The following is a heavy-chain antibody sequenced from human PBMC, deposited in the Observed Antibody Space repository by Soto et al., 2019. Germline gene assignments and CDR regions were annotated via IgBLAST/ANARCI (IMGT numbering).Heavy chain of an antibody. J-gene: IGHJ5*02. V-gene: IGHV1-8*01. Sequence: QVQLVQSGAEVKKPGASVKVSCKASGYTFTSYDINWVRQATGQGLEWMGWMNPNSGNTGYAQKFQGRVTMTRNTSISTAYMELSSLRSEDTAVYYCAIFPYCSSTSCPRTGFDPWGQGTLVTVSS. CDR2: MNPNSGNT. CDR1: GYTFTSYD. CDR3: AIFPYCSSTSCPRTGFDP. D-gene: IGHD2-2*01.